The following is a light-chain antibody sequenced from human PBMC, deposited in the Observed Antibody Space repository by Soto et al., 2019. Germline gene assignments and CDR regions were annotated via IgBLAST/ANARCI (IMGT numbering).Light chain of an antibody. CDR2: GAS. CDR3: QQYGSSPLT. J-gene: IGKJ1*01. V-gene: IGKV3-20*01. Sequence: EIVLTQSPGTLSLSPGERATLSCRASQSVSSSDLAWYQQKPGQAPRLLIYGASSRATGSPDRFSGSGSGTDFTLTISRLEPEDFAVYYCQQYGSSPLTFGQGTKVEIK. CDR1: QSVSSSD.